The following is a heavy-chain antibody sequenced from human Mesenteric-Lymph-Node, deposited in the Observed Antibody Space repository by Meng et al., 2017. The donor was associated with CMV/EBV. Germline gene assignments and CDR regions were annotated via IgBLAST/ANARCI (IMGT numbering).Heavy chain of an antibody. D-gene: IGHD2-2*01. Sequence: GESLKISCAASGFTFNKYWMNWVRQAPGKGLEWVSGVSGGADRSYYADSVKGRFTISRDNSKNTLYLRMDSLRVEDAAVYYCAKATSTGYYYYGMDVWGQGTAVTVSS. CDR1: GFTFNKYW. J-gene: IGHJ6*02. CDR3: AKATSTGYYYYGMDV. V-gene: IGHV3-23*01. CDR2: VSGGADRS.